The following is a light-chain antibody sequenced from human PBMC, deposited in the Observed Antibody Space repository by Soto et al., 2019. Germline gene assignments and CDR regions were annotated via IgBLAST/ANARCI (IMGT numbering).Light chain of an antibody. CDR2: AAS. V-gene: IGKV1-39*01. Sequence: DIQMTQSPSSLSSSVGDIVTITCRASQSISSYLNWYQQKPWKAPKLLIYAASSLQSGVPSRFSGSGSGTDFTLTISSLQPEDFVTYYCQQTYSTPITFGQGTRLEIK. CDR3: QQTYSTPIT. J-gene: IGKJ5*01. CDR1: QSISSY.